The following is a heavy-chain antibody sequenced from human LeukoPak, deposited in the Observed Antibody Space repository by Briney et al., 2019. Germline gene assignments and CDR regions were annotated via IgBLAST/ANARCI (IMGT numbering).Heavy chain of an antibody. V-gene: IGHV3-74*01. CDR1: GFTFSSCW. D-gene: IGHD3-3*01. J-gene: IGHJ4*02. CDR3: ACSAGGNDFWSGYLDY. CDR2: IKSDGSST. Sequence: GGSLRLSCAVSGFTFSSCWMHWVRQVPGKGLVWASRIKSDGSSTIYADSVKGRFTISTDNAKNTLYLQMNSLRAEDTAVYYCACSAGGNDFWSGYLDYWGQGSLVTVSS.